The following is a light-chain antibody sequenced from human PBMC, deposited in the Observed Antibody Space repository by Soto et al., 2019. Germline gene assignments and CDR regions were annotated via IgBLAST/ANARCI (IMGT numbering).Light chain of an antibody. CDR2: DTS. Sequence: DIVMTQSPDSLAVSLGERATLSCRARQSVTSNYLAWYQQKPGRAPGLLIYDTSTRASGVPDRFSGSGSGTEFTLTISRLEPEDFAVYYCQQYGTSPQTFGQGTKVDIK. CDR1: QSVTSNY. V-gene: IGKV3-20*01. J-gene: IGKJ1*01. CDR3: QQYGTSPQT.